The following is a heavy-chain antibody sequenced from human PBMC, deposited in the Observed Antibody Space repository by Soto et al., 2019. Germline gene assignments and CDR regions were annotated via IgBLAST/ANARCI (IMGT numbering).Heavy chain of an antibody. CDR2: ISGSGGST. J-gene: IGHJ4*02. Sequence: PGGSLRLSCAASGFTFSSYAMSWVRQAPGKGLEWVSAISGSGGSTYYADSVKGRFTISRDNSKNTLYLQMNSLRAEDTAVYYCARKSVREIAVAGNGFYWGQGTLVTSPQ. D-gene: IGHD6-19*01. V-gene: IGHV3-23*01. CDR1: GFTFSSYA. CDR3: ARKSVREIAVAGNGFY.